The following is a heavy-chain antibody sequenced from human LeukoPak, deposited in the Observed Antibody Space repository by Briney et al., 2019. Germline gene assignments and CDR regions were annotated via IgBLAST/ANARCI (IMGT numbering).Heavy chain of an antibody. CDR3: ARGWDYDFWSGYYRPFDY. CDR1: GYTFTSYG. V-gene: IGHV1-18*01. Sequence: ASVKVSCKASGYTFTSYGISWVRQAPGQGPEWMGWISAYNGNTNYAQKLQGRVTMTTDTSTSTAYMELRSLRSDDTAVYYCARGWDYDFWSGYYRPFDYWGQGTLVTVSS. CDR2: ISAYNGNT. J-gene: IGHJ4*02. D-gene: IGHD3-3*01.